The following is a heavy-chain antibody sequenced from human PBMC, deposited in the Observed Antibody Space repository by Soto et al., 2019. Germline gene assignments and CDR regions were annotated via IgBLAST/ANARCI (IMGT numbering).Heavy chain of an antibody. CDR1: GFTFSDYY. V-gene: IGHV3-11*01. J-gene: IGHJ6*03. D-gene: IGHD2-2*01. CDR2: ISSSGSTI. Sequence: QVQLVESGGGLVKPGGSLRLSRAASGFTFSDYYMSWIRQAPGKGLEWVSYISSSGSTIYYADSVKGRFTISRDNAKNSLYLQMNSLRAEDTAVYYCARDSEVVVPAANFYYYYMDVWGKGTTVTVSS. CDR3: ARDSEVVVPAANFYYYYMDV.